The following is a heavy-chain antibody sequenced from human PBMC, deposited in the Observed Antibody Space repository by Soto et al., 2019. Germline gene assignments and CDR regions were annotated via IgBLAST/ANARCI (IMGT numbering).Heavy chain of an antibody. J-gene: IGHJ4*02. CDR1: GGSITSYK. CDR3: AREWSAFDY. D-gene: IGHD2-15*01. CDR2: MYSSGST. V-gene: IGHV4-59*01. Sequence: PSETLSLTCTVSGGSITSYKRSWIRQSPGKGLEWIAYMYSSGSTDYNPSLKGRVTISMDTSKNQYSLKLNSATDADTAVYYCAREWSAFDYWGQGILVTVSS.